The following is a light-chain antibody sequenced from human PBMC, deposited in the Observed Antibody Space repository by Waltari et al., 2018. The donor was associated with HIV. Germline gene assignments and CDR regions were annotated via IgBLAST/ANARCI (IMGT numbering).Light chain of an antibody. V-gene: IGKV2-28*01. CDR1: QSLLHSNGYNY. CDR3: MQALQTPYT. J-gene: IGKJ2*01. CDR2: LGS. Sequence: IVMTQSPLSLPVNPGEPASISCRSSQSLLHSNGYNYLDWYMQKPGQSPQLLIYLGSNRASGVPDRFSGSGSGTDFTLKISRVEAEDVGVYYCMQALQTPYTFGQGTKLEIK.